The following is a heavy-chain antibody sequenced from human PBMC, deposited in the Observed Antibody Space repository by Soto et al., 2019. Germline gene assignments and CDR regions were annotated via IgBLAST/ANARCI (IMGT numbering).Heavy chain of an antibody. CDR3: AKEFVAYGDHYFDY. CDR1: GFTFSSYG. D-gene: IGHD4-17*01. Sequence: QVRLVESGGGVVQPGRSLRLSCAASGFTFSSYGMHWVRQAPGKGLEWVAVISYDGSNKYYADSVKGRFTISRDNSKNTLYLQMNSLRAEDTAVYYCAKEFVAYGDHYFDYWGQGTLVTVSS. CDR2: ISYDGSNK. V-gene: IGHV3-30*18. J-gene: IGHJ4*02.